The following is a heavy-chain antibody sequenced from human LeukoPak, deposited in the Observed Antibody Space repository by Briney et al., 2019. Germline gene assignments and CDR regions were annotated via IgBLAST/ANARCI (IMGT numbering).Heavy chain of an antibody. J-gene: IGHJ4*02. V-gene: IGHV1-46*01. Sequence: ASVKVSCKASGYTFTTYYIHWVRQAPGQGLEWMGIINPTGGSTTYAQKFQGRVTMTRDTSTSTVFMELNSLRSEDTAVYYCAPYSSTWYWGQGTLVTVSS. CDR3: APYSSTWY. CDR1: GYTFTTYY. D-gene: IGHD6-13*01. CDR2: INPTGGST.